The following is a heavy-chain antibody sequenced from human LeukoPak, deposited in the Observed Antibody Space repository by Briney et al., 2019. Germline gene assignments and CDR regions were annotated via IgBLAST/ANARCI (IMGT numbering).Heavy chain of an antibody. J-gene: IGHJ6*02. V-gene: IGHV3-21*01. D-gene: IGHD5-24*01. CDR3: ARDPEMADYGMDV. CDR2: ISSSSYI. CDR1: GFTFSSYG. Sequence: SGGSLRLSCAASGFTFSSYGMHWVRQAPGKGLEWVSSISSSSYIYYADSVKGRFTISRDNAKNSLYLQMNSLRAEDTAVYYCARDPEMADYGMDVWGQGTTVTVSS.